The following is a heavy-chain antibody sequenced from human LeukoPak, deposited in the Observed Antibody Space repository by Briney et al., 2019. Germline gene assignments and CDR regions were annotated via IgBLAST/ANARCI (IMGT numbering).Heavy chain of an antibody. D-gene: IGHD5-12*01. J-gene: IGHJ4*02. V-gene: IGHV4-34*01. CDR3: ARGRYSGYGHDY. CDR2: INHSGST. CDR1: GGSFSGYY. Sequence: PSETLSLTCAVYGGSFSGYYWSWIRQPPGKGLEWIGEINHSGSTNYNPSLKRRVTISVDTSKNQFSLKLSSVTAADTAVYYCARGRYSGYGHDYWGQGTLVTVSS.